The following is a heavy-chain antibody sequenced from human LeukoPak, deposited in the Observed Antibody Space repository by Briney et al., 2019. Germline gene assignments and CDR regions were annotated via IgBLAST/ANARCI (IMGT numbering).Heavy chain of an antibody. V-gene: IGHV3-23*01. D-gene: IGHD1-26*01. J-gene: IGHJ4*02. CDR1: GFILSSHG. Sequence: GGSLRLSCAASGFILSSHGMSWVRQAPGKRLEWVSTVTSRGGTDYTDSVKGRFIISRDNSKNTLLLQMNSLRAEDTAVYYCAKDYSGSYYSPPALDYWGQGTLVIVSS. CDR2: VTSRGGT. CDR3: AKDYSGSYYSPPALDY.